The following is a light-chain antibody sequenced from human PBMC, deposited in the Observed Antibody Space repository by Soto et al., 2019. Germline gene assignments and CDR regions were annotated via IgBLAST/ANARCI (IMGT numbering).Light chain of an antibody. CDR1: QAINNN. J-gene: IGKJ5*01. Sequence: DIQLTQSPSFLSASVGDRVSISCRASQAINNNLAWYQQKPGKAPKVLIYTASTLQTGVPSRFSGSGSGTEFTLTISSLQPEDSATYYCQQLNTYPITFGQRTRLEIK. V-gene: IGKV1-9*01. CDR3: QQLNTYPIT. CDR2: TAS.